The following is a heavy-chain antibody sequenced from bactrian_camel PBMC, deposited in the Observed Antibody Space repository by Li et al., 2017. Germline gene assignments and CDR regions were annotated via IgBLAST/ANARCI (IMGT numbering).Heavy chain of an antibody. J-gene: IGHJ4*01. CDR1: GITEGTNC. Sequence: QLVESGGDSVQRGGSLKLSCEASGITEGTNCIGWFRQPPGKEREGVAAIASDGTTSDADSVKGRFTISRDSAKNTVYLQMNNLQPEDTATYYCAEGRGSRGEHCYSLNYWGQGTQVTVS. CDR2: IASDGTT. D-gene: IGHD6*01. V-gene: IGHV3S53*01. CDR3: AEGRGSRGEHCYSLNY.